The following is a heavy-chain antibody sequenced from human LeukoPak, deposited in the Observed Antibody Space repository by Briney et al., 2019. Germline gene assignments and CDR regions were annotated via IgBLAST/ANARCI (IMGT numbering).Heavy chain of an antibody. Sequence: GESLKISCEASGYSFSTYWIGWVRQMPGKGLEWVGIIYPGDSDTRYSPSFQGQVTISADKSISTAYLQWSSLKASDTAMYYCARGADSSSSIWGQGTLVTVSS. CDR1: GYSFSTYW. J-gene: IGHJ4*02. D-gene: IGHD6-13*01. V-gene: IGHV5-51*01. CDR3: ARGADSSSSI. CDR2: IYPGDSDT.